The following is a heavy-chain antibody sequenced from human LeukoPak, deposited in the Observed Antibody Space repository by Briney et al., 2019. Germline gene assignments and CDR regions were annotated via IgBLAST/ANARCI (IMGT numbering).Heavy chain of an antibody. J-gene: IGHJ6*02. D-gene: IGHD1-1*01. CDR2: IYYSGST. V-gene: IGHV4-59*01. CDR3: ARVHVARYYYYGMDV. CDR1: GGSISSYY. Sequence: SETLSLTCTVSGGSISSYYWSWIRQPPGKGLEWIGYIYYSGSTNYNPSLKSRVTISVDTSKNQFSLKLSSVTAADTAVYYCARVHVARYYYYGMDVWGQGTTVTVSS.